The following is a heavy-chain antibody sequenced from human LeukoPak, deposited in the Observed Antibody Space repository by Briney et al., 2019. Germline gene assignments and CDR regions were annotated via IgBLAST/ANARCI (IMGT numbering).Heavy chain of an antibody. J-gene: IGHJ6*03. V-gene: IGHV3-11*04. Sequence: PGGSLRLSCAAPGFTFSDYYMSWIRQAPGKGLEWVSYISSSGSTIYYADSVKGRFTISRDNAKNSLYLQMNSLRAEDTAVYYCARDGAPYYYYYYMDVWGKGTTVTVSS. CDR2: ISSSGSTI. CDR3: ARDGAPYYYYYYMDV. D-gene: IGHD3-16*01. CDR1: GFTFSDYY.